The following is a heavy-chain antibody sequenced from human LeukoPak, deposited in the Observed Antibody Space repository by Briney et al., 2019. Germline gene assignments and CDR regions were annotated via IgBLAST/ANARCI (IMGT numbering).Heavy chain of an antibody. J-gene: IGHJ4*02. V-gene: IGHV3-7*01. CDR1: GFTFSSYW. CDR2: IKQDGSEK. CDR3: ARLSGSITIFGVVVDY. Sequence: PGGSLRLSCAAPGFTFSSYWMSWVRQAPGKGLEWVANIKQDGSEKYYVDSVKGRFTISRDKAKNSLYLQMNSLRAEDTAVYYCARLSGSITIFGVVVDYWGQGTLVTVSS. D-gene: IGHD3-3*01.